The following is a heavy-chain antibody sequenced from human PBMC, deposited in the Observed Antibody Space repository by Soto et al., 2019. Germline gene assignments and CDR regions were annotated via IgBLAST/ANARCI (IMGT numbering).Heavy chain of an antibody. CDR3: ASWGAAAAGPTTFDY. V-gene: IGHV4-31*03. CDR1: GGSISSGGYY. Sequence: SETLSLTCTVSGGSISSGGYYWIWIRQHPGKGLEWIGYIYYSGSTYYNPSLKSRVTISVDTSKNQFSLKLSSVTAADAAVYYCASWGAAAAGPTTFDYWGQGTLVTVSS. J-gene: IGHJ4*02. D-gene: IGHD6-13*01. CDR2: IYYSGST.